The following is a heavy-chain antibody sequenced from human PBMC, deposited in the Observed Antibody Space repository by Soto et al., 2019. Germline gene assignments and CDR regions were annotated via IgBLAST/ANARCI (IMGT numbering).Heavy chain of an antibody. J-gene: IGHJ4*02. D-gene: IGHD6-19*01. CDR2: IYWDDDK. CDR3: AHRRPNSSGCHLDY. Sequence: QITLKESGPTLVKPTQTLTLTCTFSGFSLSTSGVGVGWIRQPPGKALEWLALIYWDDDKRYSPSLTNRLTITKDTSKNQVALTMTNVDPVDKATYYCAHRRPNSSGCHLDYWGQGTLVTVSS. V-gene: IGHV2-5*02. CDR1: GFSLSTSGVG.